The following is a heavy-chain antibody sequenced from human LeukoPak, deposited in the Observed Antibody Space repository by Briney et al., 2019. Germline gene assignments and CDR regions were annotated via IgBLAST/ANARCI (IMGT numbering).Heavy chain of an antibody. CDR2: ISGSGGST. J-gene: IGHJ4*02. D-gene: IGHD3-22*01. Sequence: GGTLRLSCAASGFTFSSYGMSWVRQAPGKGLEWVSAISGSGGSTYYADSVKGRFTISRDNSKNTLYLQMNSLKTEDTAVYYCTTDQATYYYDSSGYYYDYWGQGILVTVSS. CDR1: GFTFSSYG. CDR3: TTDQATYYYDSSGYYYDY. V-gene: IGHV3-23*01.